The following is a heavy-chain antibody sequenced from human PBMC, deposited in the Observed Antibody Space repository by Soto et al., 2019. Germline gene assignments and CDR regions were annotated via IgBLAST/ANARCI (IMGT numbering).Heavy chain of an antibody. CDR3: AKDGDYDYIWGARTGFDY. J-gene: IGHJ4*02. V-gene: IGHV3-9*01. CDR2: ISWNSGSI. CDR1: GFTFDDYA. D-gene: IGHD3-16*01. Sequence: GGSLRLSCAASGFTFDDYAMHWVRQAPGKGLEWVSGISWNSGSIGYADSVKGRFTISRDNAKNSLYLQMNSLRAEDTALYYCAKDGDYDYIWGARTGFDYWGQGTLVTVSS.